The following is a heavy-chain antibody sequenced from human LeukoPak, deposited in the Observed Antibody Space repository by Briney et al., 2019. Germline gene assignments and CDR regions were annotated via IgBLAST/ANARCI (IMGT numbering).Heavy chain of an antibody. CDR1: GGSISSYY. CDR3: ARYYSPTHENYYGSGSYYNDI. Sequence: PSETLSLTCTVSGGSISSYYWSWIRQPPGKGLERIGYIYYSGSTNYNPSLKSRVTISVDTSKNQFSLKLSSVTAADTAVYYCARYYSPTHENYYGSGSYYNDIWGQGTMVTVSS. J-gene: IGHJ3*02. V-gene: IGHV4-59*08. D-gene: IGHD3-10*01. CDR2: IYYSGST.